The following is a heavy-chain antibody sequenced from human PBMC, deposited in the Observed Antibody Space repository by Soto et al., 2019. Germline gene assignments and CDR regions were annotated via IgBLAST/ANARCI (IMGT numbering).Heavy chain of an antibody. J-gene: IGHJ5*02. CDR2: INHSGST. Sequence: SETLSLTCAVYGGSFSGYYWSWIRQPPGKGLEWIGEINHSGSTNYNPSLKSRVTISVDTSKNQFSLKLSSVTAADTAVYYCARAVKGWQVYSSSGWFDPWGQGTLVTVSS. V-gene: IGHV4-34*01. CDR1: GGSFSGYY. D-gene: IGHD6-6*01. CDR3: ARAVKGWQVYSSSGWFDP.